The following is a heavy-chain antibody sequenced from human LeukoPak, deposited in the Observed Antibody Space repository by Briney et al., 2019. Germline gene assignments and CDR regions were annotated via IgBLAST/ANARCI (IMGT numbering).Heavy chain of an antibody. D-gene: IGHD3-3*01. CDR3: AKDGLYDFWSGYYPVDY. CDR2: IWYDGSNK. J-gene: IGHJ4*02. V-gene: IGHV3-33*06. Sequence: GGSLRLSCAASGFTFSSYGMHWVRQAPGKGLEWVAVIWYDGSNKYYADSVKGRFTISRDNSKNTLYLQMNSLRAEDTAVYYCAKDGLYDFWSGYYPVDYWGQGTLVTVSS. CDR1: GFTFSSYG.